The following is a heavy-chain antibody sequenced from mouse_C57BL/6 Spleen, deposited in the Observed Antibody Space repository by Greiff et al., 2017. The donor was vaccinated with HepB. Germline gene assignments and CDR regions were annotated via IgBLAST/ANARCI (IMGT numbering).Heavy chain of an antibody. CDR1: GYTFTSYD. CDR2: IYPRDGST. CDR3: ARWDGNYWFAY. J-gene: IGHJ3*01. D-gene: IGHD2-1*01. Sequence: VKLQESGPELVKPGASVKLSCKASGYTFTSYDINWVKQRPGQGLEWIGWIYPRDGSTKYNEKFKGKATLTVDTSSSTAYMELHSLTSEDSAVYFCARWDGNYWFAYWGQGTLVTVSA. V-gene: IGHV1-85*01.